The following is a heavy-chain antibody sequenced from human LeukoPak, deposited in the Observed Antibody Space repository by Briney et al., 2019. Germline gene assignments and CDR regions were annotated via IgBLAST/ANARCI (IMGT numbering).Heavy chain of an antibody. D-gene: IGHD1-20*01. CDR1: GFTFSSYG. CDR3: AKDSNWNDGKFDP. Sequence: GGSLRLSCAASGFTFSSYGMHWVRQAPGKGLEWVAFIRYDGSNNYYADSVKGRFTISRDNSKNTLYLQMNSLRAEDTAVYYCAKDSNWNDGKFDPWGQGTLVTVSS. CDR2: IRYDGSNN. J-gene: IGHJ5*02. V-gene: IGHV3-30*02.